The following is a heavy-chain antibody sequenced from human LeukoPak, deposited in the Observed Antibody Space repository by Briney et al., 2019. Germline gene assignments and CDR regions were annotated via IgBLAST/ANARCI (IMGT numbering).Heavy chain of an antibody. CDR1: GYTFTGYY. J-gene: IGHJ5*02. CDR3: ARADCSGGSCYSVYWFDP. V-gene: IGHV1-2*02. D-gene: IGHD2-15*01. Sequence: ASVKVSCKASGYTFTGYYMHWVRQAPGQGLEWMGWINPNSGGTNYAQKFQGRVTMTRDTSISTAYMGLSRLRSDDTAVYYCARADCSGGSCYSVYWFDPWGQGTLVTVSS. CDR2: INPNSGGT.